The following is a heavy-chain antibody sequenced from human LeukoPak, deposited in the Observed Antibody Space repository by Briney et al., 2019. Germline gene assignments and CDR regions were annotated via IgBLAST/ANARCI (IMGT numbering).Heavy chain of an antibody. Sequence: PSETLSLTCTVSGGSISSSSYYWGWIRQPPGKGLEWIGSIYYSGSTYYNPSLKSRVTISVDTSKNQFSLKLSSVTAADTAVYYCARAPGSYYDLWKAPGYYFDYWGQGTLVTVSS. V-gene: IGHV4-39*07. CDR1: GGSISSSSYY. J-gene: IGHJ4*02. D-gene: IGHD3-3*01. CDR2: IYYSGST. CDR3: ARAPGSYYDLWKAPGYYFDY.